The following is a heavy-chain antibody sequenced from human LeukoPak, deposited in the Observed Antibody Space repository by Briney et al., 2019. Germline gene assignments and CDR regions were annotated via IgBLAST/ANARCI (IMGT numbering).Heavy chain of an antibody. D-gene: IGHD2-15*01. Sequence: LETLSLTCTVSGASISSNSYCWGWIRQPPGKGLESLANVYNTGNTHYNPSLQSRVSISVDTSKSQISLKLSSVTAADTAVYFCASRYCPHSNYHLVGAYWGQGTLVTVSS. CDR2: VYNTGNT. CDR1: GASISSNSYC. CDR3: ASRYCPHSNYHLVGAY. J-gene: IGHJ4*02. V-gene: IGHV4-39*01.